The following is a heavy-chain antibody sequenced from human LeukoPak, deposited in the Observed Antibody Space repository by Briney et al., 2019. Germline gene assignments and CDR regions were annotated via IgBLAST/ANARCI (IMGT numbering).Heavy chain of an antibody. CDR3: ARDQPRGAMIDGAFDI. CDR2: IYYSGST. D-gene: IGHD3-22*01. CDR1: GGSISSYY. J-gene: IGHJ3*02. V-gene: IGHV4-59*01. Sequence: SETLSLTCTVSGGSISSYYWSLIRQPPGKGLEWIGYIYYSGSTNYNPSLKSRVTISVDTSKNQFSLKLSSVTAADTAVYYCARDQPRGAMIDGAFDIWGQGTMVTVSS.